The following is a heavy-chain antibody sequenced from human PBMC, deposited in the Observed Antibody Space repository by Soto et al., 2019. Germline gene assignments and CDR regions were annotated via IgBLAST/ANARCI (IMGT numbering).Heavy chain of an antibody. Sequence: SETLSFTSPVSVGSIRIGVYYGSWIGQPPGKGLEWIGYIYYSGRTYSNPSLKSRVTISVDTSKNQFSLKLSSVTAADTAVYYCASDEMTLGVVSNADYWGQGTLVTVSS. J-gene: IGHJ4*02. CDR1: VGSIRIGVYY. CDR3: ASDEMTLGVVSNADY. D-gene: IGHD3-3*01. V-gene: IGHV4-30-4*01. CDR2: IYYSGRT.